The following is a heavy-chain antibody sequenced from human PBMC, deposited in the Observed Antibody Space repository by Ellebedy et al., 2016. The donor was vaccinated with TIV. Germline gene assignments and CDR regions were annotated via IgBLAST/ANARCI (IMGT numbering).Heavy chain of an antibody. V-gene: IGHV4-59*08. CDR1: GGHITANY. Sequence: MPSETLSLTCTVSGGHITANYWSWIRQSPGKGLEWIGYIYYSGSTNYNPSLKSRATIEVDTSRSQFSLKLSSVTAADTAVYYCARHGPSGPNDYWGQGTLVTVSS. J-gene: IGHJ4*02. D-gene: IGHD4/OR15-4a*01. CDR3: ARHGPSGPNDY. CDR2: IYYSGST.